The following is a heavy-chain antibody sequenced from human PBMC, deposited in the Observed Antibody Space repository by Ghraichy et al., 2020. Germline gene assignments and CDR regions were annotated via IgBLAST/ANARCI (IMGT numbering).Heavy chain of an antibody. CDR1: GFTFSSYA. V-gene: IGHV3-23*01. J-gene: IGHJ5*02. D-gene: IGHD2-15*01. CDR3: AKAWGYCSGGICPKYNWFDP. Sequence: GGSLRLSCAASGFTFSSYAMNWVRQAPGKGLEWVSRISGSGGTTYYADSVKGRFTISRDNSKNTLHLQMNSLRAEDTAVYYCAKAWGYCSGGICPKYNWFDPWGQGTLVTVSS. CDR2: ISGSGGTT.